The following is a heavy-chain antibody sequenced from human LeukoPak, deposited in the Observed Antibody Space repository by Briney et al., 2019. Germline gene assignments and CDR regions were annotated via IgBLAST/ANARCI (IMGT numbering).Heavy chain of an antibody. V-gene: IGHV5-51*01. CDR3: ARTYVWGSYRPYYFDY. CDR1: GYSFTSYW. J-gene: IGHJ4*02. CDR2: IYPGDSDT. D-gene: IGHD3-16*02. Sequence: GESLKISCKGSGYSFTSYWIGWVRQMPGKGLEWMGIIYPGDSDTRYSPSFQGLVTISADKSISTAYLQWSSLKASDTAMYYCARTYVWGSYRPYYFDYWGQGTLVTVSS.